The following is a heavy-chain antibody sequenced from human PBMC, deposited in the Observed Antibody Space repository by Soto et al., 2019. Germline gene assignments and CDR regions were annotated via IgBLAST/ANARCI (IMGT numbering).Heavy chain of an antibody. D-gene: IGHD6-19*01. CDR2: ISGSYAT. J-gene: IGHJ4*02. CDR1: GFTFSSCA. Sequence: GGFLRLSCAASGFTFSSCAMGWVRQAPGKGLEWVSEISGSYATNYADSVKGRFTISRDNSKNTLYLQLNSLRAEDTAIYYCAKGRIAVAGLFDYWGQGTLVTVSS. V-gene: IGHV3-23*01. CDR3: AKGRIAVAGLFDY.